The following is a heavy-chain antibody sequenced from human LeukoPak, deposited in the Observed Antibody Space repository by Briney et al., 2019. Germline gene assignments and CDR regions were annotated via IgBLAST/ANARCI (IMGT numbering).Heavy chain of an antibody. J-gene: IGHJ3*02. D-gene: IGHD2/OR15-2a*01. CDR3: VRRGYCDGTGGCHSNPFDI. V-gene: IGHV5-51*01. Sequence: ESLKISCKGSGYSFTSVHSFPVSWIHWVRQMPGKGLKWMGIVYPRDSDTRYSPSFQGQVTISVDTSISTAYLQWSSLKASDTAIYYCVRRGYCDGTGGCHSNPFDIWGQGTMVTVSS. CDR1: GYSFTSVHSFPVSW. CDR2: VYPRDSDT.